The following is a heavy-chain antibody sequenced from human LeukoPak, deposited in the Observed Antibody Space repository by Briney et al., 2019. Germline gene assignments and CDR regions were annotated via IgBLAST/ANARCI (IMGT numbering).Heavy chain of an antibody. D-gene: IGHD6-6*01. CDR3: ARGSGSSPRSYFDY. CDR1: GFTVSSNY. V-gene: IGHV3-66*02. Sequence: GGSLRLSCAAPGFTVSSNYMSWVRQAPGKGLEWVSVIYTGGSTYSADSLKGRFTISRDNSKNTLYLQMNSLRPEDTAVYYCARGSGSSPRSYFDYWGQGILVTVSS. CDR2: IYTGGST. J-gene: IGHJ4*02.